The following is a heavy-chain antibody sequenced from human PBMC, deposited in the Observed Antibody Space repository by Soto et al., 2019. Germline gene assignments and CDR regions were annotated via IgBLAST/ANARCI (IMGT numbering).Heavy chain of an antibody. J-gene: IGHJ4*02. CDR2: ISAHNGNT. Sequence: QVQLVQSGAEVMKPGASVKVACKASGYTFTSYGISWVRQAPGQGLEWMGWISAHNGNTNYAQKLQDRVTMTTDTSTSTAYMELRSLRSDDTAVYYCARDRGSSGWYSFDYWGQGTLVTVSS. D-gene: IGHD6-19*01. V-gene: IGHV1-18*01. CDR3: ARDRGSSGWYSFDY. CDR1: GYTFTSYG.